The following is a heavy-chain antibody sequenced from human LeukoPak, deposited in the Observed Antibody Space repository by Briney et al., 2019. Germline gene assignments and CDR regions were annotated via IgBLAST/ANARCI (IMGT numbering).Heavy chain of an antibody. J-gene: IGHJ3*02. CDR2: IYYSGST. CDR1: GGSISSSSYY. V-gene: IGHV4-39*01. D-gene: IGHD1-26*01. Sequence: SETLSLTCTVSGGSISSSSYYWGWIRQPPGKGLEWIGSIYYSGSTYYNPSLKSRVTISVDTSKNQFSLKLSSVTAADTAVYHCARHKASIVGLDAFDIWGQGTMVTVSS. CDR3: ARHKASIVGLDAFDI.